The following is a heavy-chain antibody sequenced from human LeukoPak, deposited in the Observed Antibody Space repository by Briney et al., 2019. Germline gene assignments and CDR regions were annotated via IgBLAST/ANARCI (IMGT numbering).Heavy chain of an antibody. CDR3: AKDLDSSGWFVGNTFDF. CDR1: GFTFDNYA. CDR2: ISWNSGGR. V-gene: IGHV3-9*01. J-gene: IGHJ4*02. Sequence: PGGSLRLSCAASGFTFDNYAMHWVRQAPGKGLEWVSGISWNSGGRDYADSVRGRFTISRGNDKKSLYLQMDSLRVEDTALYYCAKDLDSSGWFVGNTFDFWGQGSLVIVSS. D-gene: IGHD6-19*01.